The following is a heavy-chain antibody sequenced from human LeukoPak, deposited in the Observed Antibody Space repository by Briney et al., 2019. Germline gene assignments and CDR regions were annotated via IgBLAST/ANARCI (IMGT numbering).Heavy chain of an antibody. CDR2: INPNSGGT. D-gene: IGHD1-20*01. J-gene: IGHJ3*02. Sequence: VASVKVSCKASGYTFTGYYIHWVRQAPGQGLEWIGWINPNSGGTNYAQNFQGRVTMTRDTSISTAYMELSSLRSEDTAVYYCARGTNWKVAFDIWGQGTMVTVSS. CDR1: GYTFTGYY. CDR3: ARGTNWKVAFDI. V-gene: IGHV1-2*02.